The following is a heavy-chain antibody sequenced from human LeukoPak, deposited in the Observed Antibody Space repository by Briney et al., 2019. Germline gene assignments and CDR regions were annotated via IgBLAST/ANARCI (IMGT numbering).Heavy chain of an antibody. J-gene: IGHJ3*02. V-gene: IGHV5-10-1*01. D-gene: IGHD4/OR15-4a*01. CDR3: ARKGANRPAFDI. CDR2: IDPSDSYT. CDR1: GYSFTSYW. Sequence: GESLKISCKGSGYSFTSYWINWVRQTPGKGLEWMGRIDPSDSYTNYSPSFQGHVTISADRSISTAYLQWSSLKASDTAMYYCARKGANRPAFDIWGQGTMVTVSS.